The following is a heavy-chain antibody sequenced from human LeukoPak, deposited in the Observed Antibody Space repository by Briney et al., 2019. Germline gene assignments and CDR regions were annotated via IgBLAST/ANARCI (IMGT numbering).Heavy chain of an antibody. CDR1: GGSISSSGYY. CDR2: MYYSGST. CDR3: ARDFRGGYDFWSGYYTPYYFDY. J-gene: IGHJ4*02. D-gene: IGHD3-3*01. V-gene: IGHV4-39*07. Sequence: SETLSLTCTVSGGSISSSGYYWGWIRQPPGKGLEWIGSMYYSGSTYSNPSLKSRVTISVDTSKNHFSLKLSSVTAADTAVYYCARDFRGGYDFWSGYYTPYYFDYWGQGTLVTVSP.